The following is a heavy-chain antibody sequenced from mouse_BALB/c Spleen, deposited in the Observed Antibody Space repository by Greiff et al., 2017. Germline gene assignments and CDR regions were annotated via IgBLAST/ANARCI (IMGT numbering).Heavy chain of an antibody. V-gene: IGHV2-9*02. Sequence: VMLVESGPGLVAPSQSLSITCTVSGFSLTSYGVHWVRQPPGKGLEWLGVIWAGGSTNYNSALMSRLSISKDNSKSQLFLKMNSLQTDDTARYYCAREDDCGEGGFAYWGQGTLVTVSA. CDR3: AREDDCGEGGFAY. CDR2: IWAGGST. CDR1: GFSLTSYG. J-gene: IGHJ3*01.